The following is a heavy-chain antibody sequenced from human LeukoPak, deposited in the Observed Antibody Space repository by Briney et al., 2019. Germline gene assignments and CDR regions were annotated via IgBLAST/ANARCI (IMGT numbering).Heavy chain of an antibody. CDR1: GFTFSSYG. Sequence: GGSLRLSCAASGFTFSSYGMHWVRQAPGKGLEWVAVIWYDGSNKYYADSVKGRFTISRDNSKNALYLQMNSLRAEDTAVYYCAREYYYDSCGYSPFDYWGQGTLVTVSS. V-gene: IGHV3-33*01. D-gene: IGHD3-22*01. CDR3: AREYYYDSCGYSPFDY. CDR2: IWYDGSNK. J-gene: IGHJ4*02.